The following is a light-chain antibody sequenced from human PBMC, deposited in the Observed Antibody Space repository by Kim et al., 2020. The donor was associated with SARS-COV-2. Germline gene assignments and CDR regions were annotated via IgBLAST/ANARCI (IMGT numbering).Light chain of an antibody. CDR2: EGN. CDR3: SSYTDTNTLI. CDR1: SGDIGRYNY. J-gene: IGLJ2*01. Sequence: VTSSSTGSSGDIGRYNYVSWYQKHPDRAPTLIIYEGNRRPSGVPDRFSGSKSVHTASLTVSGLQADDEADYYCSSYTDTNTLIFGGGTQLTVL. V-gene: IGLV2-8*01.